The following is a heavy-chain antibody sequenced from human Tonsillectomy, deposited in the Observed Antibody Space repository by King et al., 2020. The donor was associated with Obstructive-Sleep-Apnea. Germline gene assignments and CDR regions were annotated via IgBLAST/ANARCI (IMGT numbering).Heavy chain of an antibody. CDR2: IYYSGST. D-gene: IGHD3-3*01. J-gene: IGHJ5*02. CDR3: ARGASDYDFWSGFNWFDP. CDR1: GDSISSSSYY. V-gene: IGHV4-39*07. Sequence: QLQESGPGLVKPSETLSLTCTVSGDSISSSSYYWGWIRQPPGKGLEWIGSIYYSGSTYYNPSLKSRVTISGDTSKDQCSLTLSSVTAADTAVYYCARGASDYDFWSGFNWFDPWGQGTLVTVSS.